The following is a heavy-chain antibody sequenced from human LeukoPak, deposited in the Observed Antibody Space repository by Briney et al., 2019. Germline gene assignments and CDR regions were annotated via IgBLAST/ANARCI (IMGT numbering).Heavy chain of an antibody. D-gene: IGHD1-1*01. CDR3: AREYGGGTYLAFDI. J-gene: IGHJ3*02. V-gene: IGHV3-53*01. Sequence: GGSLRLSCAGSGFIVGSNYMCWVRQAPGKGLEWVSVVYSGGNPYYADSVKGRFTISRDDSKNTLFLQMNSLRAEDTAVYYCAREYGGGTYLAFDIWGRGTMVTVSS. CDR1: GFIVGSNY. CDR2: VYSGGNP.